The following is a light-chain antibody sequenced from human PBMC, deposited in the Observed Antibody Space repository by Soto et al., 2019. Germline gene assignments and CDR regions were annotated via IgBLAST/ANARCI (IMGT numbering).Light chain of an antibody. CDR1: QSVSSN. CDR2: GAS. J-gene: IGKJ1*01. Sequence: EIVMPQSPATLSVSPGERATLSCRASQSVSSNFAWYQQKPGQAPRLLIYGASTRATGIPARFSGSGSGTEFTLTISSLQSEDFAVYYCQQYNNWPTWTFGQGTKVEIK. V-gene: IGKV3-15*01. CDR3: QQYNNWPTWT.